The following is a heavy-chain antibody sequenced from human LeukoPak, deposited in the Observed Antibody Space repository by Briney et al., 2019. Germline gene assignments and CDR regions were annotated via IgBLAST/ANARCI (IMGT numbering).Heavy chain of an antibody. V-gene: IGHV4-31*03. D-gene: IGHD3-10*01. CDR2: IYDSGST. Sequence: SQTLSLTCTVSGGSISSGGYYWSWIRQHPGKGLEWIGYIYDSGSTYYNPSLKSRVTISVDTSKNQFSLKLSSVTAADTAVYYCARVEVGGYYGSGSYSWWFDPWGQGTLVTVSS. CDR1: GGSISSGGYY. J-gene: IGHJ5*02. CDR3: ARVEVGGYYGSGSYSWWFDP.